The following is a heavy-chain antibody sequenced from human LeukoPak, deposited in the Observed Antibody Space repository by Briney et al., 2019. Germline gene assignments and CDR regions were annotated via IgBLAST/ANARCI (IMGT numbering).Heavy chain of an antibody. D-gene: IGHD5-24*01. CDR2: ISYDGSNK. V-gene: IGHV3-30*18. CDR1: GFTFSSYG. CDR3: AKAGLGAGMGTTEINWYFDL. Sequence: PGRSLRLSCAASGFTFSSYGMHWVRQAPGKGLEWVAVISYDGSNKYYADSVKGRFTISRDNSKNTLYLQMNSLRAEDTAVYYCAKAGLGAGMGTTEINWYFDLWGRGTLVTVSS. J-gene: IGHJ2*01.